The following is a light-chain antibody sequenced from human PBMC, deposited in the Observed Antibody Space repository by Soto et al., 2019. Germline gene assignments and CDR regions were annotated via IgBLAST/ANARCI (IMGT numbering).Light chain of an antibody. CDR2: GAS. CDR1: QSVSSSY. J-gene: IGKJ5*01. V-gene: IGKV3-20*01. Sequence: DIVLTPSPGTLFLSPGERATLSCRASQSVSSSYLACYQQKPGQAPRLLIYGASSRATGIPDRFSGSGSGTDFTLTISRREPEDFAVYYCQQYGRSPPITFGQGTRLEIK. CDR3: QQYGRSPPIT.